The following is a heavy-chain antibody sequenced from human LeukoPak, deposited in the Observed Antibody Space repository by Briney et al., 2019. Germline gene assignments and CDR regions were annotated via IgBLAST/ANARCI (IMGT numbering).Heavy chain of an antibody. CDR1: GFTFSSYA. J-gene: IGHJ4*02. Sequence: PGGSLRLSCAASGFTFSSYAMSWVRQAPGKGLEWVSAISGSGGSTYYADSVKGRFTISRDNSKNTLYLQMNSLRAEDTAVYYCAKGSLRFLEWCPLDYWGQGTLVTVSS. V-gene: IGHV3-23*01. CDR3: AKGSLRFLEWCPLDY. D-gene: IGHD3-3*01. CDR2: ISGSGGST.